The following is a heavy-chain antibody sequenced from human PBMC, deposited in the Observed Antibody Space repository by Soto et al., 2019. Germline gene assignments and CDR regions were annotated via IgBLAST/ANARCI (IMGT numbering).Heavy chain of an antibody. D-gene: IGHD6-13*01. CDR2: IIPILGIA. Sequence: QVQLVQSGAEVKKPGSSVKVSCKASGGTFSSYTISWVRQAPGQGLEWMGRIIPILGIANYAQKFQGRVTITADKSTSTAYMELSSLRSEDTAVYYCARDDSIAAAAHDAFDIWGQGTMVTVSS. J-gene: IGHJ3*02. V-gene: IGHV1-69*08. CDR1: GGTFSSYT. CDR3: ARDDSIAAAAHDAFDI.